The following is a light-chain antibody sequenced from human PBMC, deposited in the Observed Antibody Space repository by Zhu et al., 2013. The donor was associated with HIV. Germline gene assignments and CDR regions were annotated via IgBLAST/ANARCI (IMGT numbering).Light chain of an antibody. CDR2: GAS. CDR3: QQRSHWPPT. Sequence: EIVMTQSPATLSVSPGERTTLSCRASQSVSSNLAWYQQKPGQAPRLLIYGASTRATGIPVRFSGSGSGTDFTLTISSLEPVDFAVYYCQQRSHWPPTFGGGTKVQIK. V-gene: IGKV3-15*01. CDR1: QSVSSN. J-gene: IGKJ4*01.